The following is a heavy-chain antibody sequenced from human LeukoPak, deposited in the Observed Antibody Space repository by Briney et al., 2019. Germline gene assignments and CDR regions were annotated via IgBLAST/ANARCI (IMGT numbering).Heavy chain of an antibody. V-gene: IGHV3-30*02. Sequence: PGGSLRLSCAASGFTFSDFGMHWVRQAPGKGPQWVAFIRYDGSNKYYADSVKGRFTISRDNSKDTLYLQMNSLRPEDTAVYYCAKDGCYSTSCSYFNYWGQGTLVTVSS. CDR1: GFTFSDFG. J-gene: IGHJ4*02. CDR3: AKDGCYSTSCSYFNY. D-gene: IGHD2-2*01. CDR2: IRYDGSNK.